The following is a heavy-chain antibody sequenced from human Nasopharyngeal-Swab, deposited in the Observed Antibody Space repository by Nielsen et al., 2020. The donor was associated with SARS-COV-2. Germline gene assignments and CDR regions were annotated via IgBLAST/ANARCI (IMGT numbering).Heavy chain of an antibody. CDR3: ARASWRGDFDAFDI. D-gene: IGHD3-16*01. CDR2: IRYDGSGK. V-gene: IGHV3-30*02. J-gene: IGHJ3*02. CDR1: GFTFSSYW. Sequence: GGSLRLSCAASGFTFSSYWMTWVRQAPGKGLEWVAFIRYDGSGKYYADSVKGRFTISRDISKNTLFLQMKSLRAEDTAIYYCARASWRGDFDAFDIWGQGTMVTVSS.